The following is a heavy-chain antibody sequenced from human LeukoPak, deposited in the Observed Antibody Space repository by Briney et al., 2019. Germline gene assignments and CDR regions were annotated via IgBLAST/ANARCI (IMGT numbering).Heavy chain of an antibody. V-gene: IGHV4-39*01. CDR1: GGSISSSSYY. Sequence: SETLSLTCAVSGGSISSSSYYWGWIRQPPGKGLEWIGSIYYSGSTYYNPSLKSRVTISVDTSKNQFSLKLRSVTAADTAVYYCARRHRSGSSFDYWGQGTLVTVSS. CDR3: ARRHRSGSSFDY. J-gene: IGHJ4*02. D-gene: IGHD1-26*01. CDR2: IYYSGST.